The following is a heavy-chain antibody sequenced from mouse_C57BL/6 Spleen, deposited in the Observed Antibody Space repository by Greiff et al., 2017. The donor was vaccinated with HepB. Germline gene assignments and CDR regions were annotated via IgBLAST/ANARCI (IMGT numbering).Heavy chain of an antibody. CDR3: ARSGDVGYFDV. CDR2: IDPSDSET. D-gene: IGHD3-2*02. V-gene: IGHV1-52*01. Sequence: QVQLQQPGAELVRPGSSVKLSCKASGYTFTSYWMHWVKQRPIQGLEWIGNIDPSDSETHYNQKFKDKATLTVDKSSSTAYMQLSSLTSEDSAVYYCARSGDVGYFDVWGTGTTVTVSS. J-gene: IGHJ1*03. CDR1: GYTFTSYW.